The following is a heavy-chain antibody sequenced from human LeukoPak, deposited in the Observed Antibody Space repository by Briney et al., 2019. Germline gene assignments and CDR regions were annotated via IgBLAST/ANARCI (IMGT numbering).Heavy chain of an antibody. V-gene: IGHV3-30-3*01. J-gene: IGHJ4*02. D-gene: IGHD4-23*01. CDR1: GFTFSSYA. CDR3: VGERGNAASYDY. Sequence: GGSLRLSCAASGFTFSSYAMHWVRQAPGKGLEWVAVISYDGSNKYYADSVKGRFTISRDNSKNTLSLQMNSLRVEDTAIYYCVGERGNAASYDYWGQGTLVTVSS. CDR2: ISYDGSNK.